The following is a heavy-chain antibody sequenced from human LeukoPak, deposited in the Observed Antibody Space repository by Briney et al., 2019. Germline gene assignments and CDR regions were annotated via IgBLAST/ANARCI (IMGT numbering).Heavy chain of an antibody. Sequence: GGSLRLSCAASGFTFSSYWMHWVRQSPGKALVWVSRINTDGSRTDYADSVKGRFTISRDNARNSLYLQMNSLRAEDTAVYYCARDPYSGTYGDTYYYYMDVWGKGTTVTISS. D-gene: IGHD1-26*01. CDR1: GFTFSSYW. V-gene: IGHV3-74*01. CDR2: INTDGSRT. J-gene: IGHJ6*03. CDR3: ARDPYSGTYGDTYYYYMDV.